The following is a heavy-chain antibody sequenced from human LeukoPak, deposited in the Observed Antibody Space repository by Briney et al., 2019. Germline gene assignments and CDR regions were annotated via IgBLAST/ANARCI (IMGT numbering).Heavy chain of an antibody. CDR3: ARAVISADYDILTGYYKIKSVDP. CDR1: GGSVSSGSYY. V-gene: IGHV4-61*02. D-gene: IGHD3-9*01. J-gene: IGHJ5*02. Sequence: SETLSLTCTVSGGSVSSGSYYRRWIRQPAGKGLEWIGRIYTSGSTNYNPSLKSRVTISVDTSKNQFSLKLSSVTATDTAVYYCARAVISADYDILTGYYKIKSVDPWGQGTLVTVSS. CDR2: IYTSGST.